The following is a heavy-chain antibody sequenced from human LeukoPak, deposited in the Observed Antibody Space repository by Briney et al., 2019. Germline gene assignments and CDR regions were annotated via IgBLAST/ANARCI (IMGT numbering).Heavy chain of an antibody. J-gene: IGHJ4*02. D-gene: IGHD1-14*01. CDR3: VKSIDRTKAPAWGYYFDR. Sequence: ARSLRLSCAASGFTFNDFAMHWVRQAPGKGLEWVSGIGYNTGVIDYADSVKGRFTISRDNAKNSLYLQMNSLRTEDTAFYYCVKSIDRTKAPAWGYYFDRWGQGTLVTVSS. CDR2: IGYNTGVI. V-gene: IGHV3-9*01. CDR1: GFTFNDFA.